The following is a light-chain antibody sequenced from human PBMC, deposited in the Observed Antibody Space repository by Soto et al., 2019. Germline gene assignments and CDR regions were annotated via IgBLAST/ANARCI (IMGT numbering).Light chain of an antibody. CDR2: GAS. CDR1: QTISNY. V-gene: IGKV1-39*01. J-gene: IGKJ5*01. CDR3: QQSYSTPTT. Sequence: DIHMTQSPSSLSACVGDRLTITCRANQTISNYLNWYQQKPGTSPKLLVYGASSLRSGVPSRFSGSGSGTDFTLTISSLQPEDFVTYFCQQSYSTPTTFGQGTRLEIK.